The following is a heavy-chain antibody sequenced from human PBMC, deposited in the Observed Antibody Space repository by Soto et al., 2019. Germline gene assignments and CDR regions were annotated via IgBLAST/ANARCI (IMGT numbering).Heavy chain of an antibody. CDR2: IYSSGST. D-gene: IGHD7-27*01. J-gene: IGHJ4*02. V-gene: IGHV4-61*01. CDR1: GASVSSDNNY. Sequence: PSETLSLTCTVSGASVSSDNNYWNWIRQSPGKGLECIGFIYSSGSTNYSPSLKSRVTMSLDTSKNQFSLRLTSVTAADTAIYYCARTWHKNWEIPGNFDSWGQGTLVTVSS. CDR3: ARTWHKNWEIPGNFDS.